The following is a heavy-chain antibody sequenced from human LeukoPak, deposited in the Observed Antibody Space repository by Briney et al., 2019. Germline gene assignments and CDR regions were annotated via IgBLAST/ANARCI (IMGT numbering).Heavy chain of an antibody. Sequence: PGGSLRLSCAASGFTFSNNAMHWVRQAPGKGLEWVAVISYDGSNKYYADSVKGRFTISRDNSKNMLYLQMNSLRAEDTAVYYCAKDSVGEYYYYYYMDVWGKGTTVIVSS. J-gene: IGHJ6*03. V-gene: IGHV3-30*18. CDR2: ISYDGSNK. D-gene: IGHD3-10*01. CDR3: AKDSVGEYYYYYYMDV. CDR1: GFTFSNNA.